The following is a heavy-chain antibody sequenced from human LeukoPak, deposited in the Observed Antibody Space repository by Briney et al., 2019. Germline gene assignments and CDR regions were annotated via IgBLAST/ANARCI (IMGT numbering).Heavy chain of an antibody. CDR1: GFTFSSYG. V-gene: IGHV3-23*01. J-gene: IGHJ4*02. CDR2: ISGSGSYT. CDR3: AKRRYDSSGHFDS. Sequence: GGSLRLSCAASGFTFSSYGMSWVRQAPGKGLEWVSAISGSGSYTDYADSVKGRFTISKDISKNTLYMRMSSLRAEDTAVYFCAKRRYDSSGHFDSWGQGTLVTVSS. D-gene: IGHD3-22*01.